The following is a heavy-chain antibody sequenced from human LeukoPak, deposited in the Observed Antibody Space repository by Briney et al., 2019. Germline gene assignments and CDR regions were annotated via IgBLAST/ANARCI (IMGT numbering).Heavy chain of an antibody. CDR1: GFTFSSYG. CDR3: ATVRSRFGELFPATYYYYGMDV. J-gene: IGHJ6*02. Sequence: GGSLRLSCAAAGFTFSSYGMHWVRQAPGKGLEWLAVIAYDGSNKYYAESVKGRFTISRDNSKNTLYLQMNSLRAEDTAVSYCATVRSRFGELFPATYYYYGMDVWGQGTTVTVSS. D-gene: IGHD3-10*01. CDR2: IAYDGSNK. V-gene: IGHV3-30*03.